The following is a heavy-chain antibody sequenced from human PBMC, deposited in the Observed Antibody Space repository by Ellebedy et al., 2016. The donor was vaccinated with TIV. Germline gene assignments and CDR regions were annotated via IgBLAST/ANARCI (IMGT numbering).Heavy chain of an antibody. V-gene: IGHV1-8*01. CDR2: MNPKSGTT. CDR1: GYTFTSYD. D-gene: IGHD2-2*01. Sequence: AASVKVSCKASGYTFTSYDINWVRQATGQGPEWMGWMNPKSGTTGYAQKFQGRVTMTRNTSIRTAYMELSSLRSEDTAVYYCASGGGCNNSTCYEDWFDPWGQGTLVTVSS. CDR3: ASGGGCNNSTCYEDWFDP. J-gene: IGHJ5*02.